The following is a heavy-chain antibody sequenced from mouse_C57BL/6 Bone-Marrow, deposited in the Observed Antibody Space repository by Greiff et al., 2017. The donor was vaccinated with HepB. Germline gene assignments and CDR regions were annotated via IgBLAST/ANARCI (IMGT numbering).Heavy chain of an antibody. CDR1: GLNIKDDY. Sequence: VQLQQSGAELVRPGASVKLSCTASGLNIKDDYMHWVKQRPEQGLEWIGWIEPENGDTEYASKFQGKATITADTSSNTAYLQLSSLTSEDTAVYYCTTPLYGRRGQGTTLTVSS. CDR3: TTPLYGR. V-gene: IGHV14-4*01. D-gene: IGHD1-1*01. J-gene: IGHJ2*01. CDR2: IEPENGDT.